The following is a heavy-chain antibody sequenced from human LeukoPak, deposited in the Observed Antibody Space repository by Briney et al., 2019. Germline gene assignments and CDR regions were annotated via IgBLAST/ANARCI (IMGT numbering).Heavy chain of an antibody. J-gene: IGHJ4*02. D-gene: IGHD6-19*01. V-gene: IGHV1-46*01. CDR1: GYTFTSYN. CDR3: ASIGYSSGRSY. CDR2: INPSGGST. Sequence: ASVKVSCKASGYTFTSYNMHWVRQAPGQGLEWMGIINPSGGSTSYAQKFQGRVTMTRDTSTSTVYMELNSLRSADTAVYYCASIGYSSGRSYWGQGTLVTVSS.